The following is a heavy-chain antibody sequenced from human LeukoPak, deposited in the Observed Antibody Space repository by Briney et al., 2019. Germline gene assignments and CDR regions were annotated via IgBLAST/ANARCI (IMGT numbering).Heavy chain of an antibody. J-gene: IGHJ4*02. V-gene: IGHV4-59*01. CDR3: ARVSSGSYYYFDF. D-gene: IGHD3-22*01. CDR1: GGSISSYY. CDR2: VYYSGST. Sequence: CETLLLTCTVSGGSISSYYWSWIRQPPGKGLEWIGYVYYSGSTNYNPSLQGRVTISVDTSKNQFSLKLSSVTVADTAVYYCARVSSGSYYYFDFWGQGTLVPVSS.